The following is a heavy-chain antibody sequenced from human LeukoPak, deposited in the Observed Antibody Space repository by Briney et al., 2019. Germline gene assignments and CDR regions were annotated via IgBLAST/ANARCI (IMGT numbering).Heavy chain of an antibody. J-gene: IGHJ4*02. Sequence: GGSLRLSCAASGFTFSSYWMNWVRQAPGKGLVWVSRIASDGSSTTYADSVKGRFSISRDNAKNTLYLQMSSLRVEDTAVYYCARGRPHGNDYWGQGTLVTVPS. CDR1: GFTFSSYW. CDR2: IASDGSST. CDR3: ARGRPHGNDY. D-gene: IGHD4-23*01. V-gene: IGHV3-74*01.